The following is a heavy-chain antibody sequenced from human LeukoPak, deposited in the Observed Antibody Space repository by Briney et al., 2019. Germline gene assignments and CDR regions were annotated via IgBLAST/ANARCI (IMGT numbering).Heavy chain of an antibody. Sequence: PGRSLRLSCAASGFTFSSYAMHWVRQAPGKGLEWVAVISYDGSNKYYADSVKGRFTISRDNAKNSLYLQMNSLRAEDTAVYYCATDPMYVFDYWGQGTLVTVSS. J-gene: IGHJ4*02. CDR3: ATDPMYVFDY. CDR2: ISYDGSNK. CDR1: GFTFSSYA. D-gene: IGHD3-16*01. V-gene: IGHV3-30-3*01.